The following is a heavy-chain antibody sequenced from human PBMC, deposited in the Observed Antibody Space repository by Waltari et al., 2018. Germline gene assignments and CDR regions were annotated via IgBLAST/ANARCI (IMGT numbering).Heavy chain of an antibody. J-gene: IGHJ4*02. Sequence: EVQLLESGGGLVQPGGSLRLSCAASGFTFSSYAMSWVRQAPGKGLGWVSASSGSGGSTYYADSVKGRFTISRDNSKNTLYLQMNSLRAEDTAVYYCAKRGDTVTTPADYWGQGTLVTVSS. CDR1: GFTFSSYA. CDR3: AKRGDTVTTPADY. D-gene: IGHD4-17*01. CDR2: SSGSGGST. V-gene: IGHV3-23*01.